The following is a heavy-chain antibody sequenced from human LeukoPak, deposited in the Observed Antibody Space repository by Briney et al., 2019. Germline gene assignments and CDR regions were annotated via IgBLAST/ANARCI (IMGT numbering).Heavy chain of an antibody. CDR3: AKGLEVAYEYYYMDV. J-gene: IGHJ6*03. CDR2: ISGSGGST. V-gene: IGHV3-23*01. Sequence: PGGSLRLSCAASGFTFSTYAMNWVRQAPGKGLDWVSTISGSGGSTYYADSVKGRFTISRDNSKNTLFLQMNSLRAEDTAVYYCAKGLEVAYEYYYMDVWGKGTTVTVSS. CDR1: GFTFSTYA.